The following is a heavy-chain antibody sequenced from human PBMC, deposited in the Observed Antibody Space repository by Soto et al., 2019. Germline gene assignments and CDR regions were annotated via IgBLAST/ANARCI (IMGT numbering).Heavy chain of an antibody. J-gene: IGHJ6*02. Sequence: QGQLVESGGGVVQPGKSLRLSCEGSGFSFSSYGMHWVRQPPGKGLEWVALISYDGDDKFYPDSVKGRFSISRDNSRDTPFLQMDGLRPDDTGVYYCTRAGGKWPPNPDYGMDVWGQGTTVTVSS. CDR2: ISYDGDDK. CDR3: TRAGGKWPPNPDYGMDV. CDR1: GFSFSSYG. V-gene: IGHV3-30*03. D-gene: IGHD3-16*01.